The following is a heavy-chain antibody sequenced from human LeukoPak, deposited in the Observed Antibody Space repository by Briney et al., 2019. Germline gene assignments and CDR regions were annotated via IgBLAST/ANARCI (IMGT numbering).Heavy chain of an antibody. J-gene: IGHJ4*02. CDR3: ARRAGAYSHPYDY. Sequence: AGSLSLSCAASGFTFSSYNMNWVRQAQGKGLEWVSSISSTSSYIYYADSVKGRFTISRDNAKNSLYLQMNSLRAEDTAVYYCARRAGAYSHPYDYWGQGTLVTVSS. CDR2: ISSTSSYI. V-gene: IGHV3-21*04. CDR1: GFTFSSYN. D-gene: IGHD4/OR15-4a*01.